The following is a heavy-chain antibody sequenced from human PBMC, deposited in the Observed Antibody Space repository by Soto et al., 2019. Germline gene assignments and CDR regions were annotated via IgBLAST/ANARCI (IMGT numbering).Heavy chain of an antibody. J-gene: IGHJ6*02. V-gene: IGHV4-30-2*01. CDR1: GGSISSGGYS. CDR3: ARAHYGDYGYGMDV. Sequence: QLQLQESGSGLVKPSQTLSLTCAVSGGSISSGGYSWSWIRQPPGKGLEWIGYIYHSGTTYYNPSLKSRFPISVDRSKNQFSLQLSAVPAADPAVYYCARAHYGDYGYGMDVWGQGTTVTVSS. CDR2: IYHSGTT. D-gene: IGHD4-17*01.